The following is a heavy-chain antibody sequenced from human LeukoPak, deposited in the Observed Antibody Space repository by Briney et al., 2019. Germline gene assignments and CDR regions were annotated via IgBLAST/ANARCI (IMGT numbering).Heavy chain of an antibody. J-gene: IGHJ5*02. Sequence: PGGSLRLSCAASGFIFSNYAMQWVRQAPGMGLEWVAFIRYDGGNTYYADSVKGRFTISRDNAKNSLYLQMNSLRAEDTAVYYCARNSGSYFPHCFDPWGQGTLVTVSS. V-gene: IGHV3-30*02. CDR2: IRYDGGNT. D-gene: IGHD1-26*01. CDR3: ARNSGSYFPHCFDP. CDR1: GFIFSNYA.